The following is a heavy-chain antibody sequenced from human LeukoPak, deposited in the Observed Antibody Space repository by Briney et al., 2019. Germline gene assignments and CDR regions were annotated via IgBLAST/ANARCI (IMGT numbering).Heavy chain of an antibody. CDR1: GGSISSYY. Sequence: SETLSLTCTVSGGSISSYYWSWIRQPPGKGLEWIGYIYYSGSTNYNPSLKSRVTISVDTSKNRFSLKLSSVTAADTAVYYCARDGYYDSSGYWNDAFDIWGQGTMVTVSS. CDR3: ARDGYYDSSGYWNDAFDI. J-gene: IGHJ3*02. D-gene: IGHD3-22*01. V-gene: IGHV4-59*01. CDR2: IYYSGST.